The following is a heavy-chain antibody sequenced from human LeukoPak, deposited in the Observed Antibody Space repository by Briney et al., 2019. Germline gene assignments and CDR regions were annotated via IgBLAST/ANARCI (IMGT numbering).Heavy chain of an antibody. Sequence: GGSLRLSCAASGFTFSSYAMSWVRQAPGKGLEWVSAISGSGGSTYYADSVKGRFTISRDNSKNTLCLQMNSLRAEDTAVYYCARGGLLAGTELYDYWGQGTLVTVSS. CDR1: GFTFSSYA. D-gene: IGHD1-26*01. J-gene: IGHJ4*02. V-gene: IGHV3-23*01. CDR3: ARGGLLAGTELYDY. CDR2: ISGSGGST.